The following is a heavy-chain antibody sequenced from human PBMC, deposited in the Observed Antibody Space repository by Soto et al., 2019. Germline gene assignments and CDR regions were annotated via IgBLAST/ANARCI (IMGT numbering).Heavy chain of an antibody. D-gene: IGHD6-13*01. V-gene: IGHV3-23*01. J-gene: IGHJ4*02. CDR1: GFTFSSFA. CDR3: VRNRIAAAGTFDY. Sequence: GGSLRLSCAASGFTFSSFAMSWVRQAPGKGLEWVSTINKSGGSTYYADSVKGRFTISRDNSKNTLYLQMSSLRAEDTAVYYCVRNRIAAAGTFDYWGQGTLVTVSS. CDR2: INKSGGST.